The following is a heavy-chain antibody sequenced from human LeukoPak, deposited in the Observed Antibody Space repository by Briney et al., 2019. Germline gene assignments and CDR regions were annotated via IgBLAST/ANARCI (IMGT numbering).Heavy chain of an antibody. CDR1: GFTFGSYA. J-gene: IGHJ4*02. CDR3: AKDGKKYGSTWDFDY. Sequence: GGSLRLSCAASGFTFGSYAMIWVRQAPGKGLEWVSHISASGGSTYYADSVKGRFTISRVSSKNTLYLQMNSLRAEDTAVYFCAKDGKKYGSTWDFDYWGQGTLVTVSS. D-gene: IGHD6-13*01. CDR2: ISASGGST. V-gene: IGHV3-23*01.